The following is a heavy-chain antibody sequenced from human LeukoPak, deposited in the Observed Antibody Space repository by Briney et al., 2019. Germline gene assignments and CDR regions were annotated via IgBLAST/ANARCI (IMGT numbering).Heavy chain of an antibody. CDR3: AKLIAAARPVFDY. Sequence: PGGSLRLSCAASGFTFSSYGMHWVRQAPGKGLEWVAFIRYDGSNKYYADSVKGRFTISRDNSKNTLYLQMNSLRAEDTAVYYCAKLIAAARPVFDYWGQGTLVTVSS. CDR2: IRYDGSNK. CDR1: GFTFSSYG. D-gene: IGHD6-13*01. V-gene: IGHV3-30*02. J-gene: IGHJ4*02.